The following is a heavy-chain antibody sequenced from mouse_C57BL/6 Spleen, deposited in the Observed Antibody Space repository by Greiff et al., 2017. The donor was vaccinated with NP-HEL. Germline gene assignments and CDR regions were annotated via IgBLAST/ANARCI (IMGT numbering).Heavy chain of an antibody. V-gene: IGHV1-42*01. J-gene: IGHJ3*01. CDR1: GYSFTGYY. CDR3: ARGGPIYYDYDGFAY. D-gene: IGHD2-4*01. Sequence: EVQRVESGPELVKPGASVKISCKASGYSFTGYYMNWVKQSPEKSLEWIGEINPSTGGTTYNQKFKAKATLTVDKSSSTAYMQLKSLTSEDSAVYYCARGGPIYYDYDGFAYWGQGTLVTVSA. CDR2: INPSTGGT.